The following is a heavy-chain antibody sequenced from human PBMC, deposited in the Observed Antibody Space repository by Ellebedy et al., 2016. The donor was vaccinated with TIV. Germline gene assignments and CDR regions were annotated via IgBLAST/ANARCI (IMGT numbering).Heavy chain of an antibody. D-gene: IGHD3-9*01. CDR2: IIGDSSYV. CDR1: APTFSTLS. Sequence: GGSLRLXXAVSAPTFSTLSMNWVRQAPGKGLEWVSSIIGDSSYVYYADSLKGRFTISRDNAKNLVYLQMNSLRAEDTGVYYCARLLFSSDDFWGQGTLVTVSS. J-gene: IGHJ4*02. CDR3: ARLLFSSDDF. V-gene: IGHV3-21*01.